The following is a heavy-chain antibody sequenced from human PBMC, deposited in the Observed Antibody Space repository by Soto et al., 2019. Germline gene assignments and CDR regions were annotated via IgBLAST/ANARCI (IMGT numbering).Heavy chain of an antibody. CDR3: ASGDYDFWSGPGGGMDV. D-gene: IGHD3-3*01. Sequence: QVQLVQSGAEVKKPGSSVKVSCKASGGTFSSYAISWVRQAPGQGLEWMGGIIPIFGTANYAQKFQGRVTSTADQSPSAXYMALSSLRSEGTAVYYCASGDYDFWSGPGGGMDVWGQGTTVTVSS. V-gene: IGHV1-69*12. CDR2: IIPIFGTA. CDR1: GGTFSSYA. J-gene: IGHJ6*02.